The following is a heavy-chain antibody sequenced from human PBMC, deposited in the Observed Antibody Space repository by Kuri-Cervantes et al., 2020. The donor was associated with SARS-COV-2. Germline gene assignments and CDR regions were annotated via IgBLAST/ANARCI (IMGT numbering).Heavy chain of an antibody. J-gene: IGHJ2*01. Sequence: GGSLRLSCAASGFPFRSYWMHWVRQAPGKGLVWVSRTNSDGISTSYTDSVKGRFTISRDNAKNTLYPQLNSLGAEDTAVYYCARGGVVTADWYFDLWGRGTLVTVSS. CDR2: TNSDGIST. D-gene: IGHD2-21*02. CDR3: ARGGVVTADWYFDL. CDR1: GFPFRSYW. V-gene: IGHV3-74*01.